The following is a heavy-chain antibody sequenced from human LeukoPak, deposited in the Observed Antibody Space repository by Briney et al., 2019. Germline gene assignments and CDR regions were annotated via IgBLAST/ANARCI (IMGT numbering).Heavy chain of an antibody. D-gene: IGHD6-19*01. CDR1: GFTFSSYS. CDR2: ISSSSSYI. CDR3: ARELDPPTVAQKQGFDY. Sequence: PGGSLRLSCAASGFTFSSYSMNWVRQAPGKGLEWVSSISSSSSYIYYADSVKGRFTISRDNAKNSLYLQMNSLRAEDTAVYYCARELDPPTVAQKQGFDYWGQGTLVTVSS. J-gene: IGHJ4*02. V-gene: IGHV3-21*01.